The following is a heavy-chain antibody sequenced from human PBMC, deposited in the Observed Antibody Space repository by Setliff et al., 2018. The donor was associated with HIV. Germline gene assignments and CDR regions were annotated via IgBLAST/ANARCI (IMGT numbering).Heavy chain of an antibody. CDR2: INWNGGRT. Sequence: GGSLRLSCAASGFTFDYYGMSWVRQAPGKGLEWVSGINWNGGRTGYADSVKGRFTISRDNAKNSLFLQMNSLRAEDTALYYCARGYCNSSNCYAIDYWGQGTLVTVSS. V-gene: IGHV3-20*04. CDR1: GFTFDYYG. D-gene: IGHD2-2*01. J-gene: IGHJ4*02. CDR3: ARGYCNSSNCYAIDY.